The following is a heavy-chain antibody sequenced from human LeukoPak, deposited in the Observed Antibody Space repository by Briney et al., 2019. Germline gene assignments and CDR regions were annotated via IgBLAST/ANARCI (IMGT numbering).Heavy chain of an antibody. CDR1: GGSFSGYY. V-gene: IGHV4-34*01. CDR3: ARHRSRIAARRYYFDY. D-gene: IGHD6-6*01. Sequence: SETLSLTCAVYGGSFSGYYWSWIRQPPGKGLEWIGEINHSGSTNYNPFLKSRITISVDTSKNQFSLKLSSVTAADTAVYYCARHRSRIAARRYYFDYWGQGTLVTVSS. J-gene: IGHJ4*02. CDR2: INHSGST.